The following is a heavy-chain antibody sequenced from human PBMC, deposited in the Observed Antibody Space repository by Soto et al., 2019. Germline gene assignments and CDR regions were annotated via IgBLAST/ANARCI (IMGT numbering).Heavy chain of an antibody. CDR3: ARDRMPRYYYDSSGYYYVWFDP. CDR2: ISSSSSYI. Sequence: SWGSLRLSCAASGFTFSSYSMNWVRQAPGKGLESVSSISSSSSYIYYADSVKGRFTISRDNAKNSLYLQMNSLRAEDTAVYYCARDRMPRYYYDSSGYYYVWFDPWGQGTLVTVSS. J-gene: IGHJ5*02. V-gene: IGHV3-21*01. D-gene: IGHD3-22*01. CDR1: GFTFSSYS.